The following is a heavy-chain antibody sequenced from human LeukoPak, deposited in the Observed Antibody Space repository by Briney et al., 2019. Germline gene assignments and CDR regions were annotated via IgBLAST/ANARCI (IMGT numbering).Heavy chain of an antibody. Sequence: PSETLSLTCTVSGGSIDTSSYYWGWIRQPPGKGLEWIGSIYYSGSTYYKPSLKSRVTMSVDTSKNQFSLKLSSVTAADTAVYYCARPQRYSNYALDYWGQGTLVTVSS. CDR2: IYYSGST. J-gene: IGHJ4*02. CDR3: ARPQRYSNYALDY. CDR1: GGSIDTSSYY. D-gene: IGHD4-11*01. V-gene: IGHV4-39*01.